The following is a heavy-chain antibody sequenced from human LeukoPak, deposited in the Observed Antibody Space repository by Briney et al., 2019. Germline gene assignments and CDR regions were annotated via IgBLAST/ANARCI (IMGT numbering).Heavy chain of an antibody. CDR1: GYSLTSYW. D-gene: IGHD6-13*01. CDR2: IYPGDSDT. V-gene: IGHV5-51*01. CDR3: ARPIAPAVFGAMDV. J-gene: IGHJ6*02. Sequence: GESLKISCKGSGYSLTSYWIGWVRQMPGKGLGWMGIIYPGDSDTRYSPSFQGQVTISADKSISTAYLQWSSLKASDTAIYYCARPIAPAVFGAMDVWGQGTTVTVSS.